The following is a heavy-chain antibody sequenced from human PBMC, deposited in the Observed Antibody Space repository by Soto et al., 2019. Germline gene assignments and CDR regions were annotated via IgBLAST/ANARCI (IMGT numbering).Heavy chain of an antibody. CDR2: ISAYNGNT. D-gene: IGHD4-17*01. V-gene: IGHV1-18*04. J-gene: IGHJ5*02. CDR1: GYTFTSYG. Sequence: QVQLVQSGAEVKKPGASVKVSCKASGYTFTSYGISWVRQAPGQGLEWMGWISAYNGNTNYAQQLQGRVTMTTDTSTSTAYMELRSLRSDDTAVYYCARDRRVTTTGGNWFDPWGQGTLVTVSS. CDR3: ARDRRVTTTGGNWFDP.